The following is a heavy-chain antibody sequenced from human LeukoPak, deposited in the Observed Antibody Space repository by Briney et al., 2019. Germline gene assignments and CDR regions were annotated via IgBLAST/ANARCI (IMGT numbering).Heavy chain of an antibody. Sequence: GGSLRLSCAASGFTFDDYAMHWVRHAPGKGLEWVSGISWNSGSIGYADSVKGRFTISRDNAKNSLYLQMNSLRAEDTALYYCAKDRGSGWYGNWFDPWGQGTLVTVSS. D-gene: IGHD6-19*01. CDR2: ISWNSGSI. CDR3: AKDRGSGWYGNWFDP. CDR1: GFTFDDYA. V-gene: IGHV3-9*01. J-gene: IGHJ5*02.